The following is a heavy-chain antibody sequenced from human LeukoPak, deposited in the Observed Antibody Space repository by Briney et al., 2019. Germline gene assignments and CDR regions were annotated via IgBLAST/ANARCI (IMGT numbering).Heavy chain of an antibody. CDR3: AKDLRGHGDYSHAL. J-gene: IGHJ4*02. CDR2: ICASGSGA. Sequence: QTGGSLRLSCAASGFTFSSYAMSWVRQAPGKGLEWVSSICASGSGAYYADSVKGRFTISRDNSKNTLYLQMNSLRAEDTAVYYCAKDLRGHGDYSHALWGQGTLVTVSS. V-gene: IGHV3-23*01. D-gene: IGHD4-17*01. CDR1: GFTFSSYA.